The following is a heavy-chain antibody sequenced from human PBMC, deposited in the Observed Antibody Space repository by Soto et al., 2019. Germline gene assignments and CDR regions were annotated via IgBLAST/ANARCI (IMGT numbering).Heavy chain of an antibody. V-gene: IGHV1-69*02. D-gene: IGHD6-13*01. CDR2: IIPILGIA. Sequence: QVQLVQSGAEVKKPGSSVKVSCKASEGTFSSYTISWVRQAPGQGLEWMGRIIPILGIANYAQKFQGRVTITADKSTSTAYMELSSLRSEDTAVYYCARPTNPVNSSSDNWFDPWGQGTLVTVSS. CDR3: ARPTNPVNSSSDNWFDP. CDR1: EGTFSSYT. J-gene: IGHJ5*02.